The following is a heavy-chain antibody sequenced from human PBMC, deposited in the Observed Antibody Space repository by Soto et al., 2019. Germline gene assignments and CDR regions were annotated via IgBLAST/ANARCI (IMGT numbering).Heavy chain of an antibody. V-gene: IGHV4-59*08. CDR1: GGSISSYY. D-gene: IGHD4-4*01. CDR2: IYYSGST. CDR3: RRLIRESNPHYYYYYYMDV. J-gene: IGHJ6*03. Sequence: SETLSLTCTVSGGSISSYYWSWIRQPPGKGLEWIGYIYYSGSTNYNPSLKSRVTISVDTSKNQFSLKLSSVTAADTAVYYCRRLIRESNPHYYYYYYMDVWGKGTTATVSS.